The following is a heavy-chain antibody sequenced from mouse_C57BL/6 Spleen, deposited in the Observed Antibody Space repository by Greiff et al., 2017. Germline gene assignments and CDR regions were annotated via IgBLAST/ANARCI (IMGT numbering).Heavy chain of an antibody. J-gene: IGHJ4*01. CDR1: GFSLTSYG. V-gene: IGHV2-6-1*01. Sequence: VKLMESGPGLVAPSQSLSITCTVSGFSLTSYGVHWVRQPPGKGLEWLVVIWSDGSTTYDSALKSRLSIGKDNSKSQVFLKMNSLQTDDAAMYYCARQGLPYAMDYWGQGTSVTVSS. CDR2: IWSDGST. CDR3: ARQGLPYAMDY. D-gene: IGHD2-4*01.